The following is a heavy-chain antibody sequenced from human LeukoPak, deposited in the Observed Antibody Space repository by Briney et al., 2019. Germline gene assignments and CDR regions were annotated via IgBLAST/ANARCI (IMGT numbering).Heavy chain of an antibody. CDR2: IYYSGST. Sequence: PSETLSLTCTVSGGSISSSSYYWGWIRQPPGKGLEWIGSIYYSGSTYYNPSLKSRVTISVDTSKNQFSLKLSSVTAADTAVYYCARRCVYENCSGGSCYWINWFDPWGQGTLVTVSS. CDR3: ARRCVYENCSGGSCYWINWFDP. J-gene: IGHJ5*02. CDR1: GGSISSSSYY. D-gene: IGHD2-15*01. V-gene: IGHV4-39*01.